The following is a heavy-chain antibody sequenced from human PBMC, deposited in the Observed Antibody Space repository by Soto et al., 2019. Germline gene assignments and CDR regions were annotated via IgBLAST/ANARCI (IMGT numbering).Heavy chain of an antibody. CDR1: GYPFSNYA. J-gene: IGHJ6*02. D-gene: IGHD2-2*01. CDR2: INAGNGNS. V-gene: IGHV1-3*05. Sequence: QVQLVQSGAEEKKPGASVKVSCKASGYPFSNYAMHWVRQAPGQGLEWMGWINAGNGNSKYSQKFQGRVTITRDTSANTAYMELERLRSEDTAVYYCATSTYCSSSTCYQWYGMDVWGQGTTVTVSS. CDR3: ATSTYCSSSTCYQWYGMDV.